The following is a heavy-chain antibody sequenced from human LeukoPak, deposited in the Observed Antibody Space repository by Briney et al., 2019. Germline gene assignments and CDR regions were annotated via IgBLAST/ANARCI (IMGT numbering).Heavy chain of an antibody. CDR3: ARGGKAMVTLSYYYYYMDV. J-gene: IGHJ6*03. CDR2: ISGSGGST. Sequence: TGGSLRLSCAASGFTFSSYAMSWVRQAPGKGLEWVSAISGSGGSTYYADSVKGRFTISRDNAKNSLYLQMNSLRAEDTALYYCARGGKAMVTLSYYYYYMDVWGKGTTVTVSS. D-gene: IGHD5-18*01. V-gene: IGHV3-23*01. CDR1: GFTFSSYA.